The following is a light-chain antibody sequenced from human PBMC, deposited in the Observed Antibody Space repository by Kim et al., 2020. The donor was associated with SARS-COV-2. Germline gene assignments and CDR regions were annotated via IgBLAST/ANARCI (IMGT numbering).Light chain of an antibody. J-gene: IGLJ3*02. V-gene: IGLV2-8*01. CDR1: SSDIGYYNY. CDR3: SSYAGHNKV. Sequence: QSALTQPPSASGSPGQSVTISCTGTSSDIGYYNYVSWYQQHPGKAPKLLISEVSKRPSGVPDRFSGSKSGNTASLTISGLQAEDEADYYCSSYAGHNKVFGGGTQLTVL. CDR2: EVS.